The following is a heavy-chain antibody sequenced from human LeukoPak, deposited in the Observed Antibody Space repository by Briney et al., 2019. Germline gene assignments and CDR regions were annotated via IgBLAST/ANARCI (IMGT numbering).Heavy chain of an antibody. J-gene: IGHJ4*02. CDR1: KCSFTGYY. Sequence: ASVKVSCKASKCSFTGYYMHWVRQAPGQGLEWMGWISAYNGNTNYAQKLQGRVTMTTDTSTSTAYMELRSLRSDDTAVYYCARAPMVRGLTLFDYWGQGTPVTVSS. D-gene: IGHD3-10*01. V-gene: IGHV1-18*04. CDR3: ARAPMVRGLTLFDY. CDR2: ISAYNGNT.